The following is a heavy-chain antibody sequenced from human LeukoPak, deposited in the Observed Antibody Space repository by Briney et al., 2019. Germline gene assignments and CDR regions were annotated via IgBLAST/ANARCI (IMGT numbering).Heavy chain of an antibody. Sequence: SETLSLTCTVSDDSISSNSFYWGWIRQPPGKGLEWIGSVYYSGTTYYNPSLKSRVTMSVDTSRNHVSLKLSSVTAADTAVYYCASGYGANPPGFDYWGQGTLVTVSS. D-gene: IGHD4-17*01. CDR3: ASGYGANPPGFDY. V-gene: IGHV4-39*02. CDR1: DDSISSNSFY. J-gene: IGHJ4*02. CDR2: VYYSGTT.